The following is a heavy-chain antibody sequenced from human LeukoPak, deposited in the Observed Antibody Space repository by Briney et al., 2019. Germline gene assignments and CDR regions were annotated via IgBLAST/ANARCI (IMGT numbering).Heavy chain of an antibody. Sequence: ASVKVSCKASGYTFTGQFIHWLRQAAGQGLEWMGWIDPPSGAPHYAQRFQDTVTMTRDRSIATAYLEVHRLKSDDTAVYYCARSGFSTGFYLDFWGQGTLIFVSS. CDR2: IDPPSGAP. V-gene: IGHV1-2*02. CDR3: ARSGFSTGFYLDF. CDR1: GYTFTGQF. D-gene: IGHD2-8*02. J-gene: IGHJ4*02.